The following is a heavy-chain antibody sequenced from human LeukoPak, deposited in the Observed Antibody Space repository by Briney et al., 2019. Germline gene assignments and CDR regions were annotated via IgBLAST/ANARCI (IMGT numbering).Heavy chain of an antibody. CDR1: GFTFSSYW. CDR2: IKQDGSEK. CDR3: ARVVVPAATYYYYYYYMDV. D-gene: IGHD2-2*01. J-gene: IGHJ6*03. Sequence: GGSLRLSCAASGFTFSSYWMSWVRQAPGKGLEWVANIKQDGSEKYYVDSVKGRFTISRDNAKNSLYLQMNSLRAEDTAVYYCARVVVPAATYYYYYYYMDVWGKGTTVTVSS. V-gene: IGHV3-7*04.